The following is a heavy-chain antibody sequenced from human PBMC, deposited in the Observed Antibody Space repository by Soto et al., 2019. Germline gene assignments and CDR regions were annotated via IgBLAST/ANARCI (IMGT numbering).Heavy chain of an antibody. J-gene: IGHJ4*02. CDR1: GFTFSSYS. V-gene: IGHV3-21*01. Sequence: EVQLVESGGGLVKPGGSLRLSCAASGFTFSSYSMNWVRQAPGKGLEWVSSISSSSSYIYYADSVKGRFTISRDNAKNSLYLQINSLRAEDTAVYYCARSPGDGDYYFDYWGQGTLVTVSS. CDR3: ARSPGDGDYYFDY. D-gene: IGHD4-17*01. CDR2: ISSSSSYI.